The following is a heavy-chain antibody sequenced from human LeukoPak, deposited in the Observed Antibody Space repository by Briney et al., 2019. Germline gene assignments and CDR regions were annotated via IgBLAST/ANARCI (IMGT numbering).Heavy chain of an antibody. Sequence: SETLSLTCTVSGPSISNYYWRWIRQPPGKGLEWIGYIYYSGSTNFNPSLKSRVTISVDTSKNQFSLKLSSVTAADTAVYYCARSYCGGDCYYFDYWGQGTLVTVSS. J-gene: IGHJ4*02. CDR3: ARSYCGGDCYYFDY. V-gene: IGHV4-59*12. CDR1: GPSISNYY. D-gene: IGHD2-21*02. CDR2: IYYSGST.